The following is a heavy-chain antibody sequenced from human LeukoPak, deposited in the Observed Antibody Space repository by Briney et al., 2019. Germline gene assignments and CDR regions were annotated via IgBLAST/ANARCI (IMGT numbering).Heavy chain of an antibody. CDR3: ANFVEHSGSSDY. Sequence: GGSLRLSCAASGFTFSSYGMHWVRQAPGKGLEWVAVIWYDGSNKYYADSVKGRFTISRDNSKNTLYLQMNSLRAEDTAVYYCANFVEHSGSSDYWGQGTLVTVSS. CDR1: GFTFSSYG. D-gene: IGHD6-25*01. V-gene: IGHV3-33*06. J-gene: IGHJ4*02. CDR2: IWYDGSNK.